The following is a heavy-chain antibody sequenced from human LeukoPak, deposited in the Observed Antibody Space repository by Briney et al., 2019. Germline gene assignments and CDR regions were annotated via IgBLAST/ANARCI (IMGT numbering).Heavy chain of an antibody. D-gene: IGHD2/OR15-2a*01. V-gene: IGHV5-51*01. CDR2: VYPGDSDT. CDR1: GYSSTSYW. CDR3: ARQQSDARLSYYYYMDV. Sequence: GESLKISCKGSGYSSTSYWIGWWRQMPGKGLEWMGIVYPGDSDTRYSPYSESQVTISADNSISTAYQQSSSLKASDTAMYFCARQQSDARLSYYYYMDVWGKGTTVTVSS. J-gene: IGHJ6*03.